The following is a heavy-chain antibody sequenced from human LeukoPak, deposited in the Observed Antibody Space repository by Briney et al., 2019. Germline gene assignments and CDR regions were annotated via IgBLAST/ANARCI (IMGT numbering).Heavy chain of an antibody. CDR3: ARGYCSGGSCYSEFDF. V-gene: IGHV1-69*01. D-gene: IGHD2-15*01. J-gene: IGHJ4*02. Sequence: SVKVSCKASGGTFSSYAISWVRQAPGQGLEWMGGIIPIFGTANYAQKFQGRVTITADESTSTAYMELSSLRSEDTAVYYCARGYCSGGSCYSEFDFWGQGTLVTVSS. CDR1: GGTFSSYA. CDR2: IIPIFGTA.